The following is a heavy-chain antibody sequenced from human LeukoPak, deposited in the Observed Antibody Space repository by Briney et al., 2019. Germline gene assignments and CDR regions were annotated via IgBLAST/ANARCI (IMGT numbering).Heavy chain of an antibody. CDR2: VDPEDGET. CDR3: ATVDVVPAAISLGVNI. J-gene: IGHJ3*02. D-gene: IGHD2-2*01. CDR1: GYTFTDYY. Sequence: ATVKISCKVSGYTFTDYYMHWVQQPPGKGLEWMGLVDPEDGETIYAEKFQGRVTITADTSTDTPYMELSSLRSEDTAVYYCATVDVVPAAISLGVNIWGQGTMVTVSS. V-gene: IGHV1-69-2*01.